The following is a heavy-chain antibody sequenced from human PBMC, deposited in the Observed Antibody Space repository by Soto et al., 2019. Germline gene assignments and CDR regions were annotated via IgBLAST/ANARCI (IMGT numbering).Heavy chain of an antibody. CDR1: GGSISSGDYY. Sequence: SETLSLTCTVSGGSISSGDYYWSWIRQPPGKGLEWIGYIYDSGSTNYNPSLKSRVTMSVDTSKNQFSLNLSSVTAADTAVYYCAREHGFSYGLNYIDPWGQGTLVTFSS. D-gene: IGHD5-18*01. V-gene: IGHV4-61*08. CDR2: IYDSGST. J-gene: IGHJ5*02. CDR3: AREHGFSYGLNYIDP.